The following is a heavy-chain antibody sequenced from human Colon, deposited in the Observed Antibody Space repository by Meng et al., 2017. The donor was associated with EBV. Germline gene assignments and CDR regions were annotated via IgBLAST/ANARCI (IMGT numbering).Heavy chain of an antibody. V-gene: IGHV4-31*03. CDR2: IYYSGST. J-gene: IGHJ4*02. CDR1: GGSVSSGGYY. D-gene: IGHD6-19*01. Sequence: HVQLQEAGPGLVKHTQTLSLTGTVSGGSVSSGGYYWTWMRQHPGKGLEWFGHIYYSGSTFYNPSLKRRVIISIDTSKNQFSLNLRSVTAADTAVYYCARVSSGWDYFDYWGQGTLVTVSS. CDR3: ARVSSGWDYFDY.